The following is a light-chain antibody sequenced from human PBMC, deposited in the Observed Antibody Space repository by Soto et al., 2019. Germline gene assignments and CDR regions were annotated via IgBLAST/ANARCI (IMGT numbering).Light chain of an antibody. V-gene: IGKV3-15*01. Sequence: EIVMTLSPATLSVSPGERATLSCRASQSINSDVAWYQQKLGQTPRLLIRGASTRATGIAARFSGSGSGTESTLTISGLQSEDFATYYCQQYNYWPVTFGGGTKVDIK. J-gene: IGKJ4*01. CDR3: QQYNYWPVT. CDR1: QSINSD. CDR2: GAS.